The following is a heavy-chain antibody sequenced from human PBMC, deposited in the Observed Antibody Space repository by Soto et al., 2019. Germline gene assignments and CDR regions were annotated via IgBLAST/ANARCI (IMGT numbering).Heavy chain of an antibody. Sequence: SVKVSCKASGGTFSSYAISWVRQAPGQGPEWMGGIIPIFGTANYAQKFQGRVTITADESTSTAYMELSSLRSEDTAVCYCARGKDYGDYVNPDAFDIWGQGTMVTVSS. CDR1: GGTFSSYA. D-gene: IGHD4-17*01. CDR2: IIPIFGTA. J-gene: IGHJ3*02. V-gene: IGHV1-69*13. CDR3: ARGKDYGDYVNPDAFDI.